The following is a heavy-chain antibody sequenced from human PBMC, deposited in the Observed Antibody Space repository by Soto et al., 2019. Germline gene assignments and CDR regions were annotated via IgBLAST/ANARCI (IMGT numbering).Heavy chain of an antibody. Sequence: GGSLRLSCASSGFTFISYGMNWVRQAPGKGLEWVSSISTSTSYIYYADSVKGRFTISRDNAKNSVYLQMNSLRAEDTAVYYCARLYCRGGSCYSGDAFDIWGQGTMVTVSS. D-gene: IGHD2-15*01. CDR2: ISTSTSYI. J-gene: IGHJ3*02. CDR3: ARLYCRGGSCYSGDAFDI. V-gene: IGHV3-21*01. CDR1: GFTFISYG.